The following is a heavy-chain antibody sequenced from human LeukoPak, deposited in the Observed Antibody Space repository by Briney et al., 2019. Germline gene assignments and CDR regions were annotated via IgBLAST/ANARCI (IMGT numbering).Heavy chain of an antibody. Sequence: PSETPSLTCTVSGDSISSGSYYWSWIRQPAGKGLEWIGRFYTSGSTNYNPSLKSRVTISVDTSKNQFSLKLNSVTAADTAVYYCARGRDGYNFLNRGEYYYFDYWGQGTLVTVSS. CDR3: ARGRDGYNFLNRGEYYYFDY. CDR2: FYTSGST. D-gene: IGHD5-24*01. CDR1: GDSISSGSYY. J-gene: IGHJ4*02. V-gene: IGHV4-61*02.